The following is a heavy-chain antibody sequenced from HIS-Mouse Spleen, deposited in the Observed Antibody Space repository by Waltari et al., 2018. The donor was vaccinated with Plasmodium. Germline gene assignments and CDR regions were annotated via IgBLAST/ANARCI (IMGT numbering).Heavy chain of an antibody. CDR1: GGSFSGYY. CDR2: IKHSGST. Sequence: QVQLQQWGAGLLKPSETLSLTCAVYGGSFSGYYWSWIRQPPGKGREWIGEIKHSGSTNDNPSPKSRVTRSVDTAKNQFSLKLSSVTAADTAVYYCARGQLGIDAFDIWGQGTMVTVSS. CDR3: ARGQLGIDAFDI. J-gene: IGHJ3*02. V-gene: IGHV4-34*01. D-gene: IGHD7-27*01.